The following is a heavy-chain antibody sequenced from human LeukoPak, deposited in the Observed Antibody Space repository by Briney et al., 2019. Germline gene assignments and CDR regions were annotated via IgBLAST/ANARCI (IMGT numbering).Heavy chain of an antibody. CDR2: MYHSGNS. J-gene: IGHJ3*02. D-gene: IGHD3-9*01. CDR1: GYSISSGFY. V-gene: IGHV4-38-2*02. CDR3: AREQTYYDILTGYQYAFDI. Sequence: SETLSLTCSVSGYSISSGFYWGWIRQPPGEEMEWIGSMYHSGNSYYNPYLKSRVSISVDTSKNQFSLKLSSVTAADTAVYYCAREQTYYDILTGYQYAFDIWGQGTMVTVSS.